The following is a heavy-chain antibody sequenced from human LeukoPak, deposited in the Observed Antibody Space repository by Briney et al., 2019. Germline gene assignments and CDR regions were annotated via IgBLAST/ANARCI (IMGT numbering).Heavy chain of an antibody. J-gene: IGHJ5*02. CDR3: ARGGRYCTSTSCYSPWFDP. V-gene: IGHV4-34*01. D-gene: IGHD2-2*01. CDR2: INYGGST. CDR1: SGSLSGYY. Sequence: SETPSLTCAVHSGSLSGYYWSWIRQPPGKGLEWIGEINYGGSTNYNPSLKSRVTISGDTSKNQFSLKLSSVTAADTAVYYCARGGRYCTSTSCYSPWFDPWGQGTLVTVSS.